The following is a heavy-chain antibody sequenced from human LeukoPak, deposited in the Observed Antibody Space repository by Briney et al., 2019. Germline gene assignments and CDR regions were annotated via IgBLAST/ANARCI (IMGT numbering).Heavy chain of an antibody. D-gene: IGHD3-22*01. CDR2: ISGSGGST. J-gene: IGHJ4*02. V-gene: IGHV3-23*01. CDR3: ARDWWDSSGYYDY. CDR1: GFTFSSYT. Sequence: GGSLRLSCAASGFTFSSYTMSWVRQAPGKGLEWVSAISGSGGSTYYADSVKGRFTISRDNAKNSLYLQMNSLRAEDTAVYYCARDWWDSSGYYDYWGQGTLVTVSS.